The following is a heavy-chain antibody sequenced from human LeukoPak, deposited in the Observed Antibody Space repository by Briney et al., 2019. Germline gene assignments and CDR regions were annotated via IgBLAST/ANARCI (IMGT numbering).Heavy chain of an antibody. CDR3: ARTSGYSSGWYRAFDI. J-gene: IGHJ3*02. CDR2: IYYSGST. D-gene: IGHD6-19*01. V-gene: IGHV4-59*01. CDR1: GGSISSYY. Sequence: SETLSLTCTVSGGSISSYYWSWIRQPPGKGLEWIGYIYYSGSTNYNPSLKSRVTISVDTSKNQFSLKLSSVTAADTAVYYCARTSGYSSGWYRAFDIWGQGTMVIVSS.